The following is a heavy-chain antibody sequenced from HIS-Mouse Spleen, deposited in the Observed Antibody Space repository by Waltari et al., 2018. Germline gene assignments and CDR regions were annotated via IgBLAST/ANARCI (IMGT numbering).Heavy chain of an antibody. CDR1: GGSISSSSYY. D-gene: IGHD6-13*01. CDR2: IYYSGST. V-gene: IGHV4-39*07. CDR3: AREIPYSSSWYDWYFDL. J-gene: IGHJ2*01. Sequence: QLQLQESGPGLVTPSETLSLTCTVPGGSISSSSYYWGWIRQPPGKGLECIGSIYYSGSTYYNPSLKSRVTISVDTSKNQFSLKLSSVTAADTAVYYCAREIPYSSSWYDWYFDLWGRGTLVTVSS.